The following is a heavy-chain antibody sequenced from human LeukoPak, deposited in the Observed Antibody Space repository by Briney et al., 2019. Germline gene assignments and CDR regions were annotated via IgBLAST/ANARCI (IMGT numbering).Heavy chain of an antibody. V-gene: IGHV3-7*04. Sequence: GGSLRLSCAASGFTFSSYAMTWVRQAPGRGLEWVANIQQFGSEKNYVDSVKGRFTISRDNAKNSLYLQMNSLRAEDTAVYYCAREPPTTRFDYWGQGTLVTVSS. CDR2: IQQFGSEK. CDR1: GFTFSSYA. D-gene: IGHD5-12*01. CDR3: AREPPTTRFDY. J-gene: IGHJ4*02.